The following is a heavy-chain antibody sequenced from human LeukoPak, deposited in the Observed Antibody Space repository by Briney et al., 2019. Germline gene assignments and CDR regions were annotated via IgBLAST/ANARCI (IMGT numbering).Heavy chain of an antibody. CDR2: IYSDGST. CDR1: GFTVSSNY. D-gene: IGHD3-10*01. J-gene: IGHJ4*02. V-gene: IGHV3-66*01. CDR3: ARDRNYYGSGSLGY. Sequence: GGSLRLSCAASGFTVSSNYMSWVRQAPGKGLEWVSIIYSDGSTYYADSVKGRFTISRDNSKNTLYLQMNSLRAEDTAVYYCARDRNYYGSGSLGYWGQGTLVTVSS.